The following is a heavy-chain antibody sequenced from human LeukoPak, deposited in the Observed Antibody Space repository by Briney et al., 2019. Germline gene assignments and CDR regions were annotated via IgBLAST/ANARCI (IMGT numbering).Heavy chain of an antibody. CDR3: ARGGSWFGELKGRYYYYGMDV. J-gene: IGHJ6*02. CDR2: ISSSGSTI. D-gene: IGHD3-10*01. Sequence: PGGSLRLSCAASGFTFSDYYMSRIRQAPGKGLEWVSYISSSGSTIYYADSVKGRFTISRDNAKNSLYLQMNSLRAEDTAVYYCARGGSWFGELKGRYYYYGMDVWGQGTTVTVSS. V-gene: IGHV3-11*01. CDR1: GFTFSDYY.